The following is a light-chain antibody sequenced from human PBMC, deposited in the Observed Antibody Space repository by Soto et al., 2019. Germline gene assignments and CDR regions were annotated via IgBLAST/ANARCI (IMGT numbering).Light chain of an antibody. Sequence: DIQMTQSPSSLSASVGDRVTITCQASQDINNYLNWYQQKPGKAPELLIYDASNLETGVPSRFSGSGSGTDFTFTISSLQPEDIATYYCQHYDHIPPVFGPGTKVDIQ. J-gene: IGKJ3*01. CDR3: QHYDHIPPV. CDR1: QDINNY. CDR2: DAS. V-gene: IGKV1-33*01.